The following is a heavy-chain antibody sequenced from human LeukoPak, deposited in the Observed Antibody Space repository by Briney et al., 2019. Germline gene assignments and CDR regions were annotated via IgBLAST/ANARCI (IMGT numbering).Heavy chain of an antibody. Sequence: GGTLRLSCAASGFTFSSYGMTWVRQAPGKGLEWVSSISASGVMTYYADSVKGRFTVSRDNSKNSLYLQMSSLTAANTAVYYCAKDRSIGTYYTFDHWGQGTLVTVSS. CDR2: ISASGVMT. CDR3: AKDRSIGTYYTFDH. CDR1: GFTFSSYG. V-gene: IGHV3-23*01. J-gene: IGHJ4*02. D-gene: IGHD1-26*01.